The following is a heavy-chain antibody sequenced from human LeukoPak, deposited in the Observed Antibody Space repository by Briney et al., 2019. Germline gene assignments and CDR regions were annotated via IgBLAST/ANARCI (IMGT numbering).Heavy chain of an antibody. V-gene: IGHV3-15*01. J-gene: IGHJ4*02. CDR2: NTSKTDGRTT. CDR1: VFTFRNTW. D-gene: IGHD3-16*01. Sequence: GGSLRLSRAVSVFTFRNTWMSCVRQAPEKGLESVGRNTSKTDGRTTDYAAHVKGRFTISRDDSKNKLYLQMNSLQPEDTVGYYCTTGLRAVDTNWGLGTLVTVPS. CDR3: TTGLRAVDTN.